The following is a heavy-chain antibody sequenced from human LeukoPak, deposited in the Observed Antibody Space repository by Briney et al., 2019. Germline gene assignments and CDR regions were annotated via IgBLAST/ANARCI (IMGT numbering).Heavy chain of an antibody. D-gene: IGHD4-17*01. Sequence: GASVKVSCKASGDTFSSFAVSWVRQAPGQGLEWTGRIIPLFGTADYAQRYQGRVTISADNSLNTAYLELSSLTSEDTAVYYCASPYDYGDHYLDALHIWGQGTIVTVSS. V-gene: IGHV1-69*06. CDR2: IIPLFGTA. J-gene: IGHJ3*02. CDR1: GDTFSSFA. CDR3: ASPYDYGDHYLDALHI.